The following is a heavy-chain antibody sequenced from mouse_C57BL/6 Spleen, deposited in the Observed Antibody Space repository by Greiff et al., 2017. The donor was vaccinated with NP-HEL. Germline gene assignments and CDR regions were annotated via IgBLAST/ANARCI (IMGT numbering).Heavy chain of an antibody. V-gene: IGHV5-12*01. CDR2: ISNGGGST. CDR3: ARQLGVYYFDY. CDR1: GFTFSDYY. D-gene: IGHD4-1*01. Sequence: EVKVVESGGGLVQPGGSLKLSCAASGFTFSDYYMYWVRQTPEKRLEWVAYISNGGGSTYYPDTVKGRFTISRDNAKNTLYLQMSRLKSEDTAMYYCARQLGVYYFDYWGQGTTLTVSS. J-gene: IGHJ2*01.